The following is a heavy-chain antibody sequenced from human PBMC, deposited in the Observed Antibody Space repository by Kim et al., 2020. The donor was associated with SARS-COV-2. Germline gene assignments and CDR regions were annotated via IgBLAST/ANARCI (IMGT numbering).Heavy chain of an antibody. J-gene: IGHJ6*02. CDR3: ARGNGMDV. Sequence: SSATYYADSVKGRFTISRDNAKNSLYLQMNSLRDEDTAVYYCARGNGMDVWGQGTTVTVSS. V-gene: IGHV3-48*02. CDR2: SSAT.